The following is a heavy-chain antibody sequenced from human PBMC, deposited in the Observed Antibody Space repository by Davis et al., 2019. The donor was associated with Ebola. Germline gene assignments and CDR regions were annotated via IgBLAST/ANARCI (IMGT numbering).Heavy chain of an antibody. CDR3: ATADGRGPYYYYGMDV. CDR2: IKQDGSEK. Sequence: GESLKISCAASGFTFSSYWMSWVRQAPGKGLEWVANIKQDGSEKYYVDSVKGRFTISRDNSKNTLYLQMNSLRAEDTAVYYVATADGRGPYYYYGMDVWGQGTTVTVSS. D-gene: IGHD5-12*01. J-gene: IGHJ6*02. V-gene: IGHV3-7*03. CDR1: GFTFSSYW.